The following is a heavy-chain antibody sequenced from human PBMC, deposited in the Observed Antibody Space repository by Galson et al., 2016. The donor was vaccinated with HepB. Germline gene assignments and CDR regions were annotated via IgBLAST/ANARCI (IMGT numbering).Heavy chain of an antibody. CDR3: ARGGLVGSSWRYYLDY. CDR2: IHHRRSR. V-gene: IGHV4-4*02. D-gene: IGHD6-13*01. Sequence: SETLSLTCAVYGDSVSSNKWWTWVRQHPGKGLEWIGEIHHRRSRNFNPSLKSRVTISVDKSKNQFSLRLNSVTAADTAVYYCARGGLVGSSWRYYLDYWGQGTLVTVSS. J-gene: IGHJ4*02. CDR1: GDSVSSNKW.